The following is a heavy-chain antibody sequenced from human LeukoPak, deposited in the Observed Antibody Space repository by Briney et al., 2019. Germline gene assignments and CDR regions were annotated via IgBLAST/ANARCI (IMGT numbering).Heavy chain of an antibody. Sequence: SETLSLTCTVSGVPISNYYWHWVRQSPGKGLEWIGYIYYSGSTYYNPSIKSRVTVSVDTAKRQFSLELSSVTAADTAVYYCARGGVVGTMLRTINWFDHWGPGTLVAVSS. CDR3: ARGGVVGTMLRTINWFDH. V-gene: IGHV4-59*01. CDR2: IYYSGST. CDR1: GVPISNYY. D-gene: IGHD3-10*01. J-gene: IGHJ5*02.